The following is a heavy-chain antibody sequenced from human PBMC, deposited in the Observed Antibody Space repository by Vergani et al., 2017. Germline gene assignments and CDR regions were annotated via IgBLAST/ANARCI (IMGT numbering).Heavy chain of an antibody. CDR1: GFTFNHSA. CDR3: AKDFYGDDYYYYYMDV. V-gene: IGHV3-23*01. CDR2: ISGSGGST. Sequence: EVQLLESGGDLVQPGGSLRLSCAASGFTFNHSAMNWVRQAPGKGLEWVSGISGSGGSTYYAGSVKGRFTISRDSSKNTLYLQMNSLRAEDTALYYCAKDFYGDDYYYYYMDVWGKGTTVTVSS. J-gene: IGHJ6*03. D-gene: IGHD4-17*01.